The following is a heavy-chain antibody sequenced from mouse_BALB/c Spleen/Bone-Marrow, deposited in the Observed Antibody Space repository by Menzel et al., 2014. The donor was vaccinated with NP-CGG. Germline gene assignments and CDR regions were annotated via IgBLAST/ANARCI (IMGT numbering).Heavy chain of an antibody. J-gene: IGHJ4*01. CDR1: GFSLTSYG. CDR2: IWAGGST. D-gene: IGHD1-2*01. V-gene: IGHV2-9*02. CDR3: AREKFITTATDAMDY. Sequence: VKVVESGPGLVAPSQSLSITCTVSGFSLTSYGVHWVRQPPGKGLEWLGVIWAGGSTNYNSALMSRLSISKDNSKSXVFLKMNSLQTDDTAMYYCAREKFITTATDAMDYWGQGTSVTVPS.